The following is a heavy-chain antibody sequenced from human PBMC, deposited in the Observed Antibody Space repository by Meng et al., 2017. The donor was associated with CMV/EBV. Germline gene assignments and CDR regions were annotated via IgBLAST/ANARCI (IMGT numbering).Heavy chain of an antibody. V-gene: IGHV3-66*02. D-gene: IGHD2-21*01. Sequence: GESLKISCAASGFTVSSNYMSWVRQAPGKGLEWVSVIYSGGSTYYADSVKGRFTISRDNSKNTLYLQMNGLRAEDTAVYYCARSQVNWGQGTLVTVSS. CDR2: IYSGGST. CDR3: ARSQVN. J-gene: IGHJ4*02. CDR1: GFTVSSNY.